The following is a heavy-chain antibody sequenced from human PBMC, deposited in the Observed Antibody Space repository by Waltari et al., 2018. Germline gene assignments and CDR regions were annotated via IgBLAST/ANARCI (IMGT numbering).Heavy chain of an antibody. J-gene: IGHJ3*02. CDR3: ARSYLAADRSLHAFEI. CDR1: GYSFISSY. CDR2: ISPGDSDA. D-gene: IGHD6-25*01. V-gene: IGHV5-51*01. Sequence: EVQLVQSGAEMKKAGESLKISCKGSGYSFISSYIGWVRRMPGQGLAWVGQMPGKGLEWMGIISPGDSDARYSPSFQGQITISADKSINTAYLQWSTLKASDSAMYYCARSYLAADRSLHAFEIWGQGTMVTVSS.